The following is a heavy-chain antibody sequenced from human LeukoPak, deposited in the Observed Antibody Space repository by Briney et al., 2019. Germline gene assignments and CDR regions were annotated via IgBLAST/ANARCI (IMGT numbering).Heavy chain of an antibody. V-gene: IGHV3-30*01. CDR1: GFTFSSYA. CDR3: ARGRFLEWLNIMDV. CDR2: ISYDGSNK. Sequence: GGSLRLSCAASGFTFSSYAMSWVRQAPGKGLEWVAVISYDGSNKYYADSVKGRFTISRDNSKNTLYLQMNSLRAEDTAVYYCARGRFLEWLNIMDVWGKGTTVTVSS. D-gene: IGHD3-3*01. J-gene: IGHJ6*04.